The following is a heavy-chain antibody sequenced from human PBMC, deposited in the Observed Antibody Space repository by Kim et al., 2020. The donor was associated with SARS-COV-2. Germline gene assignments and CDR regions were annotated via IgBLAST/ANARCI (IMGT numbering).Heavy chain of an antibody. CDR2: IWYDGSNK. J-gene: IGHJ4*01. D-gene: IGHD3-22*01. CDR1: GFTFSSYG. V-gene: IGHV3-33*06. CDR3: AKDSESNYYDSSGYDY. Sequence: GGSLRLSCAASGFTFSSYGMHWVRQAPGKGLEWVAVIWYDGSNKYYADSVKGRFTISRDNSKNTLYLQMNSLRAEDTAVYYCAKDSESNYYDSSGYDYWGHGTLVTVSS.